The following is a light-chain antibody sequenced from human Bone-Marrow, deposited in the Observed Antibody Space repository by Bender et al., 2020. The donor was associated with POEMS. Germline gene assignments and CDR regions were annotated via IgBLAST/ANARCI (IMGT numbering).Light chain of an antibody. Sequence: SSELTQDPAVSVALGQTVVITCRGDSLRNFHSAWYQQKPGQAPVLLVYADASRPPGIPDRFSGSSSGNTASLTITGAQAEDEGDYYCNSRDVSGNRLVFGGGTKVTVL. CDR3: NSRDVSGNRLV. V-gene: IGLV3-19*01. CDR2: ADA. J-gene: IGLJ2*01. CDR1: SLRNFH.